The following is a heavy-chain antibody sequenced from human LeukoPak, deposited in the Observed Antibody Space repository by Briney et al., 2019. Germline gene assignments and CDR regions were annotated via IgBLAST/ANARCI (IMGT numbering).Heavy chain of an antibody. CDR3: SRVAAATGFDY. CDR1: GFTFGDYA. CDR2: IRGKTYGGTT. Sequence: GGSLRLSCTVSGFTFGDYAMSWFRQAPGKGLEWVSFIRGKTYGGTTEYAASVKGRFTISRDDSKSIAYLQMNSLKTEDTAVYYCSRVAAATGFDYWGQGTMVTVSS. J-gene: IGHJ4*02. V-gene: IGHV3-49*03. D-gene: IGHD6-13*01.